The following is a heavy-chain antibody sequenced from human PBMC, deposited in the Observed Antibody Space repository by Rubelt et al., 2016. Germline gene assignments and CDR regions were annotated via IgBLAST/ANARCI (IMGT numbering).Heavy chain of an antibody. CDR2: INHSGST. D-gene: IGHD1-26*01. J-gene: IGHJ2*01. Sequence: QVQLQQWGAGLLKPSETLSLTCAVYGGSFSGYYWSWIRQPPGKGLEWIGEINHSGSTNYNPSLKSRVTISVDTAKNQFSLKLSSVTAADTAVYDCARRRRYSGSSYWYFDLWGRGTLVTVSS. CDR3: ARRRRYSGSSYWYFDL. V-gene: IGHV4-34*01. CDR1: GGSFSGYY.